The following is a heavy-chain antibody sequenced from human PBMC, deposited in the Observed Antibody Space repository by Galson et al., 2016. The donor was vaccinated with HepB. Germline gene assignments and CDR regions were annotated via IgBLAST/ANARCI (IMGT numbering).Heavy chain of an antibody. D-gene: IGHD5-12*01. J-gene: IGHJ4*02. CDR1: GFSFSSYS. CDR3: AREGSPGGLRSFDY. V-gene: IGHV3-33*01. CDR2: IWNDGSNK. Sequence: SLRLSCAASGFSFSSYSMHWVRQAPGKGLEWVAVIWNDGSNKYYADSVKGRFTISRDNSKNTLDLQLNSLRAEDTAVYYCAREGSPGGLRSFDYWGQGTLVTVSS.